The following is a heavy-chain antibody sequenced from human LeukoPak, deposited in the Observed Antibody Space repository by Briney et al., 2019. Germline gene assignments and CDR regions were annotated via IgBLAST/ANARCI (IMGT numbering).Heavy chain of an antibody. D-gene: IGHD2-2*01. CDR1: GNSISRGTW. J-gene: IGHJ4*02. V-gene: IGHV4-4*02. Sequence: SETLSLTCAVSGNSISRGTWWTWVRQSPGKGLQWIGDIIHSGNTNYNPSLRSRLTISLDKSRNQFSLKLNSVTAADTAVYYCTGYDIPYTFEFWGQGTLVTVSS. CDR2: IIHSGNT. CDR3: TGYDIPYTFEF.